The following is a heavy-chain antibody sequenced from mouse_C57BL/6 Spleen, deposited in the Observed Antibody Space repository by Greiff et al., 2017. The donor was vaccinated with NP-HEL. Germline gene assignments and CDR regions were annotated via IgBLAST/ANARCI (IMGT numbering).Heavy chain of an antibody. D-gene: IGHD2-3*01. CDR1: GYTFTSYW. V-gene: IGHV1-69*01. CDR3: ASYDGYPFAY. Sequence: VQLQQPGAELVMPGASVKLSCKASGYTFTSYWMHWVKQRPGQGLEWIGEIDPSDSYTNYNQKFKGKSTLTVDKSSSTAYMQLSSLTSEDSAVYYCASYDGYPFAYWGQGTLVTVSA. J-gene: IGHJ3*01. CDR2: IDPSDSYT.